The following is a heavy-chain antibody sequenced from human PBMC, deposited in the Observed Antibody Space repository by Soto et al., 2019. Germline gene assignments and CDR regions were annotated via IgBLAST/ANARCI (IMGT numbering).Heavy chain of an antibody. Sequence: QVQLVQSGAEVKKPGSSVTVSCKTSGGTFSKDAINWVRQAPGQGLEWMGLLIPVFGSPIYAQKFQGRIRITAAESKSTALMDLSSLRSEDTAVYYCTRVLGYTFEPGKTRYYAMDVWGQGTTVSVSS. CDR1: GGTFSKDA. CDR2: LIPVFGSP. V-gene: IGHV1-69*01. CDR3: TRVLGYTFEPGKTRYYAMDV. J-gene: IGHJ6*02. D-gene: IGHD5-18*01.